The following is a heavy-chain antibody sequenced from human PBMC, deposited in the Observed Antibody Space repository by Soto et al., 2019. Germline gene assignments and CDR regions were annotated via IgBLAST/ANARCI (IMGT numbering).Heavy chain of an antibody. V-gene: IGHV4-39*01. CDR3: ASSGIRGEAFDI. CDR1: GGSISSSSYY. Sequence: QLQLQESGPGLVKPSETLSLTCTVSGGSISSSSYYWGWIRQPPGKGLEWIGSIYYSGSTYYNPSLKSRVTISVDTSKNQFSLKLSSVTAADTAVYYCASSGIRGEAFDIWGQGTMVTVSS. CDR2: IYYSGST. D-gene: IGHD5-18*01. J-gene: IGHJ3*02.